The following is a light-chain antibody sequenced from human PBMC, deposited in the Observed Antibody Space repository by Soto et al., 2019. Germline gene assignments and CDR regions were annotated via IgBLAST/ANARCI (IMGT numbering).Light chain of an antibody. CDR1: QSVSSY. J-gene: IGKJ4*01. CDR2: DAS. CDR3: QQRSNWPF. Sequence: EIVLTQSPATLSLSPGERATLSCRASQSVSSYLAWYQQKPGQAPRLLIYDASNRATGIPARFSGSGSGTDFSLTISSLEHEDFEVYYCQQRSNWPFFGGGTKVEIK. V-gene: IGKV3-11*01.